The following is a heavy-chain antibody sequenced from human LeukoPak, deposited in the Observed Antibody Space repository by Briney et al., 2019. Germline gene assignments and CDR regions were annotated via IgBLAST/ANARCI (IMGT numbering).Heavy chain of an antibody. Sequence: GGSLRLSCAASGFTFSSYAMSWVRQAPGKGLEWVSAISGSGGSTYYADSVKGRFTISRDNSKNTLYLQMNSLRAEDTAVYYCARDANYHDSDAYYDALDIWGQGTLVTVSS. CDR3: ARDANYHDSDAYYDALDI. D-gene: IGHD3-16*01. J-gene: IGHJ3*02. CDR2: ISGSGGST. CDR1: GFTFSSYA. V-gene: IGHV3-23*01.